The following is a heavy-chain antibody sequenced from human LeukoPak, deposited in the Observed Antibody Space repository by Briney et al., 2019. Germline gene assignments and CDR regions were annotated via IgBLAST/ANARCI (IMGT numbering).Heavy chain of an antibody. J-gene: IGHJ4*02. CDR1: GGSISSSY. D-gene: IGHD5-18*01. Sequence: SETLSLTCTVSGGSISSSYWGWIRQPPGKGLEWIGSIYYSGSTYYNPSLKSRVTISVDTSKNQFSLKLSSVTAADTAVYYCARSRAYNYGDFDYWGQGTLVTVSS. V-gene: IGHV4-39*01. CDR3: ARSRAYNYGDFDY. CDR2: IYYSGST.